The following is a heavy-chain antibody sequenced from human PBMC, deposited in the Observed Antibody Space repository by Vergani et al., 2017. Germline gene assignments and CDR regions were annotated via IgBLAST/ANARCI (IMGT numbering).Heavy chain of an antibody. CDR2: INPNSGGT. CDR3: ARDGKEYVVVPAAMLANYYGMDV. Sequence: QVQLVQSGAEVKKPGASVKVSCKASGYTFTGYYMHWVRQAPGQGLEWMGWINPNSGGTNYAQKFQDRVTMTRDTSISTAYMELSRLRSDDTAVYYCARDGKEYVVVPAAMLANYYGMDVWGQGTTVTVSS. V-gene: IGHV1-2*02. D-gene: IGHD2-2*01. J-gene: IGHJ6*02. CDR1: GYTFTGYY.